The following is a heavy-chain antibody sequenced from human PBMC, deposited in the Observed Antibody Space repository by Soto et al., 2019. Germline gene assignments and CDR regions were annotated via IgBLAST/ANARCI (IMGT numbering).Heavy chain of an antibody. CDR3: SRDVEVFWSGYTYYYGMDV. CDR2: ISAYNGNT. V-gene: IGHV1-18*01. D-gene: IGHD3-3*01. J-gene: IGHJ6*02. Sequence: QVQLVQSGAEVKKPVASVKVSCKASGDSFTSYGISWVRQAPGQGLAWMGWISAYNGNTNYAQKLHGRVNMDTDTSTSTADMGLSSLRSAATAVYYCSRDVEVFWSGYTYYYGMDVWGQWTTVTVSS. CDR1: GDSFTSYG.